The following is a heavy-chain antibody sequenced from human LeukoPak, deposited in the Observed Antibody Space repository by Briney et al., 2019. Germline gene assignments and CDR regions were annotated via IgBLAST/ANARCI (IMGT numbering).Heavy chain of an antibody. Sequence: GGSLRLSCAASGFTFNRNAISWVRQAPGKGLEWVSTIGGSGDKTFYADSVKGRFTISRDNPKNMVHLQMNSLTGEDTALYYCVRRGDASSGWGDRDFWGQGALVTVSS. D-gene: IGHD6-19*01. J-gene: IGHJ4*02. CDR2: IGGSGDKT. CDR3: VRRGDASSGWGDRDF. CDR1: GFTFNRNA. V-gene: IGHV3-23*01.